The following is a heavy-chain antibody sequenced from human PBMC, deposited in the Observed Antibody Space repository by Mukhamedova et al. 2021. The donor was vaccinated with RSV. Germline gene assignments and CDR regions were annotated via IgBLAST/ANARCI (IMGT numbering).Heavy chain of an antibody. CDR3: ARGLWGSGHDDY. CDR1: Y. Sequence: YMGWVRQAPGKGLEWVGRSRNKVNSYTTAYAASVEVRFTISRDESKNSLYLQMNSLKTYDTAVYYCARGLWGSGHDDYLGQGTLVTVS. V-gene: IGHV3-72*01. CDR2: SRNKVNSYTT. J-gene: IGHJ4*02. D-gene: IGHD2-15*01.